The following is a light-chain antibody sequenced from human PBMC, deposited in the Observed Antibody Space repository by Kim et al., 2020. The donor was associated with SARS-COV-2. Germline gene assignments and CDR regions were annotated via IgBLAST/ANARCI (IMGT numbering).Light chain of an antibody. V-gene: IGKV3-20*01. J-gene: IGKJ1*01. CDR1: QSVSNNY. CDR2: AAS. CDR3: QQYCSSPWA. Sequence: DIVLTQSPGTLSLSPGEGAALSCRASQSVSNNYLAWYQQKPGQAPRLLIYAASTRATGIPDRFRGSGSGTDFTLTISRLDPEDSAVYYCQQYCSSPWAFGQGTKVDIK.